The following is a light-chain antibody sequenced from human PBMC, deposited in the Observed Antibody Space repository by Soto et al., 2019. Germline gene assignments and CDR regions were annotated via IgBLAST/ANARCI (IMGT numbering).Light chain of an antibody. CDR3: QQYGDLLLT. Sequence: DIPMTQSPSSLSASVGDRVTITCQASQDIRYYLNWYQQKPGTAPKLLIYDASHLETGVPSRFSGSGSGTDFTFTISNLQPEDNAIYYCQQYGDLLLTFGGGTKVQIK. J-gene: IGKJ4*01. V-gene: IGKV1-33*01. CDR2: DAS. CDR1: QDIRYY.